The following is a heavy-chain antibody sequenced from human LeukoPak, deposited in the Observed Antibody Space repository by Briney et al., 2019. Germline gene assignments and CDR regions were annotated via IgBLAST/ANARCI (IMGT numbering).Heavy chain of an antibody. V-gene: IGHV1-46*02. D-gene: IGHD4-23*01. J-gene: IGHJ4*02. CDR1: GYTFNSYY. CDR3: AREASGGYFDY. CDR2: ISPTGDST. Sequence: ASVKVSCKASGYTFNSYYMHWVRQAPGQGLEWVGLISPTGDSTNYAQTFRGRVTMTRDTSTNTVYMDLSSLRSEDPAVYYCAREASGGYFDYWGQGTLVIVSS.